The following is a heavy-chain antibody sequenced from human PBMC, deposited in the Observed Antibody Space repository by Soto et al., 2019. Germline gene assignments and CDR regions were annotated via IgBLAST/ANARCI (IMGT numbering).Heavy chain of an antibody. CDR2: IWYDGSNK. V-gene: IGHV3-33*01. J-gene: IGHJ6*02. D-gene: IGHD6-19*01. CDR3: ARAPPGIAVAGTDYYYYGMDV. CDR1: GFTFSSYG. Sequence: QVQLVESGGGVVQPGRSLRLSCAASGFTFSSYGMHWVRQAPGKGLEWVAVIWYDGSNKYYADSVKGRFTISRDNSKNTLYLQMNSLRAEDTAVYYCARAPPGIAVAGTDYYYYGMDVWGQGTTVTVSS.